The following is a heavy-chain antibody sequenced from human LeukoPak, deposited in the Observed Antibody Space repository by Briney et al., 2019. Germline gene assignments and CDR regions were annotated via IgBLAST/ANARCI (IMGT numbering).Heavy chain of an antibody. V-gene: IGHV1-2*02. Sequence: GASVKVSCKASGGTFSSYAISWVRQAPGQGLEWMGWINPNSGGTNYAQKFQGRVTMTRDTSISTAYMELSRLRSDDTAVYYCARCPEQKGYIPSYYFDYWGQGTLVTVSS. CDR3: ARCPEQKGYIPSYYFDY. D-gene: IGHD2-2*02. CDR1: GGTFSSYA. CDR2: INPNSGGT. J-gene: IGHJ4*02.